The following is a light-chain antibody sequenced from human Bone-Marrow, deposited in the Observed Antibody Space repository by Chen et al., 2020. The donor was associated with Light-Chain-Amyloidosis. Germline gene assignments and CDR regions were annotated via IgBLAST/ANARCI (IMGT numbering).Light chain of an antibody. J-gene: IGLJ3*02. Sequence: QSALTQPRSVSWSPGPSVTISCTGTSSDVGGYKYVSWYQQYPGKAPKLMIYDVSKRPSGVPDRFSASKSGNTASLTISGLQAEDEADYYCCSYAGSYSLRMFGGGTKLTVL. V-gene: IGLV2-11*01. CDR1: SSDVGGYKY. CDR2: DVS. CDR3: CSYAGSYSLRM.